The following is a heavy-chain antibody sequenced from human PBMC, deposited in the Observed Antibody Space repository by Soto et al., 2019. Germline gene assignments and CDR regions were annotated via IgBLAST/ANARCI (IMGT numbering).Heavy chain of an antibody. V-gene: IGHV3-15*01. Sequence: GGSLRLSCAASGFTFSNAWMSWVRQAPGKGLEWVGRIKSKTDGGTTDYAAPVKGRFTISRDDSKNTLYLQMNSLKTEDAAVYYCAREEDTAMVPGPFDIWGQGTMVTVSS. D-gene: IGHD5-18*01. CDR2: IKSKTDGGTT. CDR1: GFTFSNAW. CDR3: AREEDTAMVPGPFDI. J-gene: IGHJ3*02.